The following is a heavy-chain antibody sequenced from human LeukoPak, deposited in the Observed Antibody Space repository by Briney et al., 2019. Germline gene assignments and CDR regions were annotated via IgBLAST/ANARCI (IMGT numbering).Heavy chain of an antibody. CDR3: ARFLGYCSSTSCYDAFDI. CDR2: INHSGST. D-gene: IGHD2-2*01. V-gene: IGHV4-34*01. J-gene: IGHJ3*02. Sequence: SETLSLTCAVYGGSFSGYYWSWIRQPPGKGLDWIGEINHSGSTNYNPSLKSRVTISVDTSKNQFSLKLSSVTAADTAVYYCARFLGYCSSTSCYDAFDIWGQGTMVTVSS. CDR1: GGSFSGYY.